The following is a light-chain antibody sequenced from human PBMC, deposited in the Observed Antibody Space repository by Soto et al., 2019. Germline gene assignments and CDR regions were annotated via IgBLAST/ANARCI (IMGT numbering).Light chain of an antibody. Sequence: QPASVSGSPGQSITISCTGTSSDIGGYNYVSWYQQHPGKAPKLMIYEVSNRPSGVSNRFSGSKSGNTASLTISGLQAEDEADYYCSSYTSSSTWVFGGGTKLTVL. CDR1: SSDIGGYNY. J-gene: IGLJ3*02. CDR2: EVS. V-gene: IGLV2-14*01. CDR3: SSYTSSSTWV.